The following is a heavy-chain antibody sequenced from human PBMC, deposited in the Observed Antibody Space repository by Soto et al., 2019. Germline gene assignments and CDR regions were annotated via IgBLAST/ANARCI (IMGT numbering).Heavy chain of an antibody. V-gene: IGHV4-34*01. CDR3: ARGWLGLAIYYYGSGSPIGSGVGKFYY. CDR1: GGYFSGYY. CDR2: INHSGST. J-gene: IGHJ4*02. Sequence: LPETLSLTCAVYGGYFSGYYWSWIRQPPGKGLEWIGEINHSGSTNYNPSLKSRVTISVDTSKNQFSLKLSSVTAADTAVYYCARGWLGLAIYYYGSGSPIGSGVGKFYYWGQGTPVTVSS. D-gene: IGHD3-10*01.